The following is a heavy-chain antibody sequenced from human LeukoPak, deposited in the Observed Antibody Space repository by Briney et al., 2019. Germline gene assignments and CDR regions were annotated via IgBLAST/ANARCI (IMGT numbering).Heavy chain of an antibody. CDR3: AKDRSWGLDY. D-gene: IGHD7-27*01. J-gene: IGHJ4*02. Sequence: PGGSLRLSCAASGFIFNSYGMSWVRQAPGKGLEWVSALSGSGDTTYYADSVKGRFTISRDNSKNTLYLQMNSLRVGDTAIYYCAKDRSWGLDYWGQGTLVTVSS. CDR2: LSGSGDTT. CDR1: GFIFNSYG. V-gene: IGHV3-23*01.